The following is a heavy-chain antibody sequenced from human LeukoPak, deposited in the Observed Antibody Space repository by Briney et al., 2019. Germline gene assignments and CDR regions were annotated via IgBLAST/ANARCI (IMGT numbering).Heavy chain of an antibody. J-gene: IGHJ6*03. CDR3: ARDVGRGNWNYDSYMDV. D-gene: IGHD1-20*01. CDR2: IYNSGST. V-gene: IGHV4-39*07. CDR1: DGSMSGSSFF. Sequence: SETLSLTCSVSDGSMSGSSFFWGFWVWIRQSPGKGLEWIGSIYNSGSTYYNPSLKSRVTISVDTSNNQFSLNLSSVTVADTAVYFCARDVGRGNWNYDSYMDVWGKGTTVTISS.